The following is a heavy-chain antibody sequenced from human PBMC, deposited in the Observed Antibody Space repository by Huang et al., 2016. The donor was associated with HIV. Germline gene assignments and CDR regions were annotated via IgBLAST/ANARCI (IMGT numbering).Heavy chain of an antibody. CDR3: ARDTDVRGGLDY. V-gene: IGHV3-74*01. CDR1: GFTFSSYW. D-gene: IGHD4-17*01. J-gene: IGHJ4*02. CDR2: ITSDGSST. Sequence: EVQLVESGGGLVQPGGSLRLSCAASGFTFSSYWMHWVRQAPGKGLVWGSRITSDGSSTNYPDSVKGRFTISRDNVKNTLYLQMNSLRAEDTAVYYCARDTDVRGGLDYWGQGTLVTVSS.